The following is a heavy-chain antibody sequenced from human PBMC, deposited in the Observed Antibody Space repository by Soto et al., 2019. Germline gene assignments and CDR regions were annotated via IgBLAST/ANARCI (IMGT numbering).Heavy chain of an antibody. D-gene: IGHD2-15*01. CDR3: ARHDGVYCSGGSCHPPAFDI. Sequence: GESLKISCKGSGYSFTSYWIGWVRQMPGKGLEWMGIIYPGDSDTRYSPSFQGQVTISADKSISTAYLQWSSLKASDTAMYYRARHDGVYCSGGSCHPPAFDIWGQGTMVPVSS. V-gene: IGHV5-51*01. J-gene: IGHJ3*02. CDR2: IYPGDSDT. CDR1: GYSFTSYW.